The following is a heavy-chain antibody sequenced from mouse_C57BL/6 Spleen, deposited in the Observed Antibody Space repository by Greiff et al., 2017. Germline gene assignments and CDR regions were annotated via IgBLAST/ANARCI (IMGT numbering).Heavy chain of an antibody. CDR1: GFSLTSYA. V-gene: IGHV2-9-1*01. D-gene: IGHD1-1*01. CDR3: ARGAGSSYDYYAMDY. CDR2: IWTGGGT. J-gene: IGHJ4*01. Sequence: VKVEESGPGLVAPSQSLSITCTVSGFSLTSYAISWVRQPPGKGLEWLGVIWTGGGTNYNSALKSRLSISKDNSKSQVFLKMNSLQTDDTARYYCARGAGSSYDYYAMDYWGQGTSVTVSS.